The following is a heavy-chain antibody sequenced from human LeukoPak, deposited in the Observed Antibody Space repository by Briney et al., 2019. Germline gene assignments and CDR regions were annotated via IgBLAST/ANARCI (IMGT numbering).Heavy chain of an antibody. Sequence: GGSLRLSCAASGFTFSSYVMSWVRQAPGKGLEWVSAISTGAAAYYADSVKGQFTISRDNSKSTLYLQMNSLRTEDTAEYYCARGRSGYDFDYWGQGTLVTVSS. CDR1: GFTFSSYV. CDR3: ARGRSGYDFDY. D-gene: IGHD5-12*01. V-gene: IGHV3-23*01. CDR2: ISTGAAA. J-gene: IGHJ4*02.